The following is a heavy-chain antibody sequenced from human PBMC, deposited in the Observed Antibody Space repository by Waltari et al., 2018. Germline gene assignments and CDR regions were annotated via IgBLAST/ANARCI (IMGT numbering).Heavy chain of an antibody. Sequence: EVQLVQSGAEVKKPGATVKISCKVSGYTFTDYYMHWVQQAPGKGLEWMGLVETEDGETIYAEKFQGRVTITADTSTDTAYMELSSLRSEDTAVYYCATADNPYGGNSYYYYGMDVWGQGTTVTVSS. D-gene: IGHD4-17*01. V-gene: IGHV1-69-2*01. CDR1: GYTFTDYY. CDR3: ATADNPYGGNSYYYYGMDV. J-gene: IGHJ6*02. CDR2: VETEDGET.